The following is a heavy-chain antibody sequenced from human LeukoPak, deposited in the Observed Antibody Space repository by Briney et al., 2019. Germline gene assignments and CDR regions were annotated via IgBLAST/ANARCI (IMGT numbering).Heavy chain of an antibody. D-gene: IGHD6-13*01. CDR3: ARASSSWSPYFDY. CDR2: ISSSGSTI. Sequence: GGSLRLSCAASGFTFSSYEMNWVRQAPRKGLGRVSYISSSGSTIYYADSVKGRFTISRDNAKNSLYLQMNSLRAEDTAVYYCARASSSWSPYFDYWGQGTLVTVSS. CDR1: GFTFSSYE. V-gene: IGHV3-48*03. J-gene: IGHJ4*02.